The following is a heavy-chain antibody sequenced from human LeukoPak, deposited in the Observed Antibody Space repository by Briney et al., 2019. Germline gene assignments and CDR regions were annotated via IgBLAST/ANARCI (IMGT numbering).Heavy chain of an antibody. D-gene: IGHD6-13*01. CDR2: ISYDGSNK. Sequence: GGSLRLSCAASGFTFSSYGMHWVRQAPGKGLGWVAVISYDGSNKYYADSVKGRFTISRDNSKNTLYLQMNSLRAEDTAVYYCAKAYSSSWYDTEYYFDYWGQGTLVTVSS. J-gene: IGHJ4*02. CDR1: GFTFSSYG. CDR3: AKAYSSSWYDTEYYFDY. V-gene: IGHV3-30*18.